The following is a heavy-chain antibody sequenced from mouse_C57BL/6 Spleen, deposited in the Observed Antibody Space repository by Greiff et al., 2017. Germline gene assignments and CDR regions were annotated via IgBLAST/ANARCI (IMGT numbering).Heavy chain of an antibody. CDR1: GYTFTSYW. CDR3: ARSVSPEAWFAY. CDR2: IDPSDSYT. V-gene: IGHV1-69*01. Sequence: VQLQQPGAELVMPGASVKLSCKASGYTFTSYWMHWVQQRPGQGLEWIGEIDPSDSYTNYNQKFKGKSTLTVDKSSSTAYMQLSSLTSEDSAVYYCARSVSPEAWFAYWGQGTLVTVSA. J-gene: IGHJ3*01.